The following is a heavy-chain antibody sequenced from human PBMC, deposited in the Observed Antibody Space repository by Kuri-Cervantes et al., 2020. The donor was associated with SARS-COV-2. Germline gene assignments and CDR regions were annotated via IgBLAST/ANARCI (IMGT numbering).Heavy chain of an antibody. Sequence: GESLKISCTTSGFTFRDYAMSWFRQAPGKGLEWVSAISGSGGSTYYADSVKGRFTISRDNSKNTLYLQMNSLRAEDTAVYYCANSGILSRRHKKSGVDYWGQGTLVTVSS. CDR1: GFTFRDYA. CDR2: ISGSGGST. D-gene: IGHD3-10*01. CDR3: ANSGILSRRHKKSGVDY. J-gene: IGHJ4*02. V-gene: IGHV3-23*01.